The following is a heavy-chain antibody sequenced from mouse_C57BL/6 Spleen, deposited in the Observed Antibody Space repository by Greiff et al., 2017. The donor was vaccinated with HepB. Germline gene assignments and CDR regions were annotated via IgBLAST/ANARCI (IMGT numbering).Heavy chain of an antibody. J-gene: IGHJ2*02. Sequence: LVKPGASVKISCKASGYTFTDYYMNWVKQSHGKSLEWIGDINPNNGGTSYNQKFKGKATLTVDKSSSTAYMELRSLTSEDSAVYYCARRGYQYYFDYWGQGTSLTVSS. CDR3: ARRGYQYYFDY. V-gene: IGHV1-26*01. D-gene: IGHD2-2*01. CDR1: GYTFTDYY. CDR2: INPNNGGT.